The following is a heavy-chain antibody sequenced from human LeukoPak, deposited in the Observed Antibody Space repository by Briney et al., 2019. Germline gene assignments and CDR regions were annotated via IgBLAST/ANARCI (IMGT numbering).Heavy chain of an antibody. CDR3: ARDLVHTGYDHFDY. CDR2: AYYRSKWYN. Sequence: SQTLSLTCAISGDSVSNNSATWNWIRLSPSRGLEWLGRAYYRSKWYNDSVVSLKSRMTINPDTSKNQVSLHLNSVTPEDTAVYYCARDLVHTGYDHFDYWGQGTLVTVSS. D-gene: IGHD5-12*01. V-gene: IGHV6-1*01. CDR1: GDSVSNNSAT. J-gene: IGHJ4*02.